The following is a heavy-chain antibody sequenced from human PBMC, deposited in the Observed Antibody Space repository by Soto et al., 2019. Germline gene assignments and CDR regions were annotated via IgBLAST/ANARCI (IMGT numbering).Heavy chain of an antibody. CDR2: ITWNSGYI. V-gene: IGHV3-9*01. J-gene: IGHJ1*01. D-gene: IGHD6-13*01. CDR1: GFTFDDYA. Sequence: QSGGSLRLSCAASGFTFDDYAMHWVRQAPGKGLEWVSYITWNSGYIGYADSVKGRFTISRDNANSSLYLQMNSLKTEDTAFYYCAKALYGSSSSPIDFWGQGTLVTVSS. CDR3: AKALYGSSSSPIDF.